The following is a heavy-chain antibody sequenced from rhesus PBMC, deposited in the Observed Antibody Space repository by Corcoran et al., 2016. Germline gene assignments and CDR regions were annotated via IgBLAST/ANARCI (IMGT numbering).Heavy chain of an antibody. CDR3: AKYCRGTGCGDFEF. J-gene: IGHJ1*01. CDR2: IYGVSGST. D-gene: IGHD2-21*01. CDR1: GDSITSDY. Sequence: QVQLQESGPGLVKPSETLSLTCVVSGDSITSDYWGWVRQSPGKGLEWIGYIYGVSGSTNYNPSLKSRVTISTETSKNQVSLKLTSVTAADTAIYYCAKYCRGTGCGDFEFWGQGALVTVSS. V-gene: IGHV4-160*01.